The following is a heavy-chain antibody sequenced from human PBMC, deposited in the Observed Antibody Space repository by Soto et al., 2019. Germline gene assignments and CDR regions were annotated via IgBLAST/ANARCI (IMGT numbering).Heavy chain of an antibody. V-gene: IGHV4-59*01. J-gene: IGHJ5*02. CDR2: IYYSGST. Sequence: SETLSLTCTVSGGSISSYYWSWIRQPPGKGLEWIGYIYYSGSTNYNPSLKSRVTISVDTSKNQFSLKLSSVTAADTALYYCARKYVTINGNDYFGPWGQGTLVTVSS. CDR3: ARKYVTINGNDYFGP. D-gene: IGHD1-20*01. CDR1: GGSISSYY.